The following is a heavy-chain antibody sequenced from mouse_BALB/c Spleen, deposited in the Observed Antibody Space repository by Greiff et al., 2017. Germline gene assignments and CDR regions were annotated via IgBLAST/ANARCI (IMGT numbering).Heavy chain of an antibody. V-gene: IGHV5-6-4*01. CDR2: ISSGGSYT. D-gene: IGHD2-4*01. J-gene: IGHJ4*01. CDR1: GFTFSSYT. Sequence: EVNVVESGGGLVKPGGSLKLSCAASGFTFSSYTMSWVRQTPEKRLEWVATISSGGSYTYYPDSVKGRFTISRDNAKNTLYLQMSSLKSEDTAMYYCTRAPLYDYDERTYAMDYWGQGTSVTVSS. CDR3: TRAPLYDYDERTYAMDY.